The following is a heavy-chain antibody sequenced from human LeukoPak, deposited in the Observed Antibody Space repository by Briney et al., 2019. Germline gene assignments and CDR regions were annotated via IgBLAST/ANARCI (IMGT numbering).Heavy chain of an antibody. D-gene: IGHD3-10*02. CDR2: IYTSGST. V-gene: IGHV4-4*07. J-gene: IGHJ6*02. CDR1: GGSISSYY. Sequence: SETLSLTCTVSGGSISSYYWSWIRQPAGKGLEWIGRIYTSGSTNYNPSLKSRVTMSVDTSKNQFSLKLSSVTAADTAVYYWASVPTHYNNYGMDVWGQGNTVTASS. CDR3: ASVPTHYNNYGMDV.